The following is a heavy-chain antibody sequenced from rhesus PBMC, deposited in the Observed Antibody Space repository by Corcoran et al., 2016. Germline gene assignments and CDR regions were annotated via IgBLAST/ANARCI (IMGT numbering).Heavy chain of an antibody. V-gene: IGHV3-119*01. J-gene: IGHJ4*01. CDR1: GFTFSSYW. CDR3: AAAIAAAGTGIDY. CDR2: IRSVGSST. D-gene: IGHD6-25*01. Sequence: EVQLVESGGGLVQPGGSLRLSCAASGFTFSSYWMYWVRQAPGKGLDWVSRIRSVGSSTSDADSVKGRFTISRENAKNSLDLQMNSLRAEDTAVYYCAAAIAAAGTGIDYWGQGVLITVSS.